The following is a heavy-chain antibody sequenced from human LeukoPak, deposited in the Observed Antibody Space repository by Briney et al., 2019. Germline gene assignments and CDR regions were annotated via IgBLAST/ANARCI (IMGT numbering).Heavy chain of an antibody. CDR2: MNPNSGNT. CDR3: ARTPYYHDSSGYNL. V-gene: IGHV1-8*01. D-gene: IGHD3-22*01. CDR1: GYTFTSYD. Sequence: ASVKVSCKASGYTFTSYDINWVRQAPGQGLEWMGWMNPNSGNTGYAQKFQGRVTMTRNTSISTAYMELSSLRSEDTAVYYCARTPYYHDSSGYNLWGQGTLVTVSS. J-gene: IGHJ5*02.